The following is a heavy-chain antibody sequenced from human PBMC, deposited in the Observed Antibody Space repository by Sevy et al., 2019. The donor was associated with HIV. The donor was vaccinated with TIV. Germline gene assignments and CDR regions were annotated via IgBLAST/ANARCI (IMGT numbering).Heavy chain of an antibody. V-gene: IGHV3-30*02. J-gene: IGHJ4*02. Sequence: GGSLRLSCAASGFTFSAYGMHWVRQAPGKGLGWVAFIRYDGSNKLYADSVKGRFTISRDNSNNMMYLQMNSQRGEDTAGYYCATRWTPGYWGQGTLVTVSS. CDR3: ATRWTPGY. CDR1: GFTFSAYG. CDR2: IRYDGSNK. D-gene: IGHD1-1*01.